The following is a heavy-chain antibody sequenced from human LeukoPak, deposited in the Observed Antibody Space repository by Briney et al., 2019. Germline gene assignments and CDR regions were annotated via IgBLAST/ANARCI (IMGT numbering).Heavy chain of an antibody. J-gene: IGHJ4*02. D-gene: IGHD3-10*01. CDR1: GFTFSSIS. Sequence: GRSLRLSCEASGFTFSSISMNWVRQAPGKGLEWGSSISPDVGTTDHADSVKGRLSISRDNAKSSLYLQMNSLRAEDTAVYYCTRDLPVPSLVRGIIIYGLIDYWGQGTLVTVSS. CDR3: TRDLPVPSLVRGIIIYGLIDY. V-gene: IGHV3-21*06. CDR2: ISPDVGTT.